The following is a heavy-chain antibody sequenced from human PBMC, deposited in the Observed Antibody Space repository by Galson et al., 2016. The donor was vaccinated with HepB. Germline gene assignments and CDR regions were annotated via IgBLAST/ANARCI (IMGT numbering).Heavy chain of an antibody. J-gene: IGHJ6*02. D-gene: IGHD5-12*01. CDR2: IYYDGSNK. Sequence: SLRLSCAASGFTFSTFGMHWVRQAPGKGLEWVALIYYDGSNKYYADSVKGRFTISRDNSYNTLYLQMNSLRAEDTAVYYCARGRWIMDVWGQGTTTPSP. CDR3: ARGRWIMDV. V-gene: IGHV3-33*01. CDR1: GFTFSTFG.